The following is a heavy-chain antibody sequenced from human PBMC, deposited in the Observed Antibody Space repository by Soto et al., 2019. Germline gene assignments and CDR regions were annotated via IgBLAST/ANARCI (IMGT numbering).Heavy chain of an antibody. V-gene: IGHV4-59*08. J-gene: IGHJ4*02. CDR3: ARRDGSCFDY. CDR1: GGSISSYY. CDR2: IYYSGST. Sequence: QVQLQESGPGLVKPSETLSLTCTVSGGSISSYYWSWIRQPPGKGLEWIGYIYYSGSTNYNPSLKIRVTISVDTCKSQFSLKRSSVTGADTAVYYCARRDGSCFDYWGQGTLVTVSS.